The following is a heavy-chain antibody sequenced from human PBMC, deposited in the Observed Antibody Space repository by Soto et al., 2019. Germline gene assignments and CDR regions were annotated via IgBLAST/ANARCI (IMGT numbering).Heavy chain of an antibody. CDR2: ISAYNGNT. J-gene: IGHJ6*01. D-gene: IGHD6-13*01. V-gene: IGHV1-18*04. CDR1: GYTFTSYG. CDR3: ARDSRAAAGPIYFYYGMDV. Sequence: ASVKVSCKASGYTFTSYGISWVRQAPGQGLEWMGWISAYNGNTNYAQKLQGRVTMTTDTSTSTAYMELRSLRSDDTAVYYCARDSRAAAGPIYFYYGMDVWGQGTTVTVSS.